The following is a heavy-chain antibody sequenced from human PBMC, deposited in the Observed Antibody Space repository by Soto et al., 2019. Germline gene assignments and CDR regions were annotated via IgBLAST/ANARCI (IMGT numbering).Heavy chain of an antibody. CDR3: AKRVNTYCFDY. CDR2: ISGSGGST. Sequence: GGSLRLSCAASGFTFSSYAMSWVRQAPGKGLEWVSAISGSGGSTFHADSVKGRFTISRDNSQNTLYLQMKSLRAEDTAVYYCAKRVNTYCFDYWGQGTLVTVSS. V-gene: IGHV3-23*01. CDR1: GFTFSSYA. D-gene: IGHD2-15*01. J-gene: IGHJ4*02.